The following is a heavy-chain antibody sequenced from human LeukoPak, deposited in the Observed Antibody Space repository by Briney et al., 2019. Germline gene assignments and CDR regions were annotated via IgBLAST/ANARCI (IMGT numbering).Heavy chain of an antibody. J-gene: IGHJ6*02. Sequence: GGSLRLSCAASGFTFSSYAVHWVRQAPGKGLEWVAVISYDGSNKYYADSVKGRFTISRDNSKNTLYLQMNSLRAEDTAVYYCAACYYDSSGYYSHYYGMDVWGQGTTVTVSS. CDR3: AACYYDSSGYYSHYYGMDV. D-gene: IGHD3-22*01. CDR2: ISYDGSNK. V-gene: IGHV3-30*04. CDR1: GFTFSSYA.